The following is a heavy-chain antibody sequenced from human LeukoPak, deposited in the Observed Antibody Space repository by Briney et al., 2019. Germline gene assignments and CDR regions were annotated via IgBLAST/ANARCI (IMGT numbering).Heavy chain of an antibody. CDR3: ARDFYPMVRGVNSGLTFDP. CDR2: IRYDGSHK. V-gene: IGHV3-30*02. Sequence: QSGGSLRLSCAASGFTFSSYGMHWVRQAPGKGLEWVAFIRYDGSHKFYADSVKGRFTISRDNSKNTLYLQMNSLRAEDTAVYSCARDFYPMVRGVNSGLTFDPWGQGTLVTVSS. D-gene: IGHD3-10*01. CDR1: GFTFSSYG. J-gene: IGHJ5*02.